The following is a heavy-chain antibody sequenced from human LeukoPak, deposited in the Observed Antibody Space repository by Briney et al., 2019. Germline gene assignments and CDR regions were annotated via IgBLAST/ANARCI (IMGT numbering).Heavy chain of an antibody. CDR1: GFTFSSYW. D-gene: IGHD1-14*01. Sequence: GGCLRLSCAASGFTFSSYWMGWFRQAAGGGLGWVAYIKEVGSEKNYVDSVKGRFSISRDNAENSLYLQMNSLRVEDTAMYYCARVGAGGGNHLRSYYDRWGQGTLVTVSS. V-gene: IGHV3-7*01. CDR3: ARVGAGGGNHLRSYYDR. J-gene: IGHJ4*02. CDR2: IKEVGSEK.